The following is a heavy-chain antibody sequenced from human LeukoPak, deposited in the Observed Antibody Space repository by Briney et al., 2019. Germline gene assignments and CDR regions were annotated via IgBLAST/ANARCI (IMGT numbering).Heavy chain of an antibody. CDR2: VSGGGGTT. Sequence: GGSLRLSCAASGFTFSNYAMSWVRQAPGKRLERVSSVSGGGGTTYYADSVKGRFTISRDNAKNSLYLQMNSLRDEDTAVYYCARGRGLTLSYHYFDYWGQGTLVTVSS. V-gene: IGHV3-23*01. CDR3: ARGRGLTLSYHYFDY. D-gene: IGHD3-10*01. J-gene: IGHJ4*02. CDR1: GFTFSNYA.